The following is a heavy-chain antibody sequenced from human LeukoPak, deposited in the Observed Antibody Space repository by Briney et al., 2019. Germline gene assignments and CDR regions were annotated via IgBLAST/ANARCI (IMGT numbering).Heavy chain of an antibody. CDR2: ISYDGSNK. CDR1: GFTFSSSG. CDR3: VKEHHDILTGYYYGLDY. J-gene: IGHJ4*02. D-gene: IGHD3-9*01. V-gene: IGHV3-30*18. Sequence: GALRLSCAASGFTFSSSGMHWVRQAPGKGPEWVAVISYDGSNKHYADSVKGRFTISRDNSKSTLYPQMSSLRAEDTAVYYCVKEHHDILTGYYYGLDYWGQGTLVTVSS.